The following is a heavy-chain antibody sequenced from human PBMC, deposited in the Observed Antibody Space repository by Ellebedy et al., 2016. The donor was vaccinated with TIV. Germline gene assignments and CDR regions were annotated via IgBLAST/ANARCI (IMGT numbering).Heavy chain of an antibody. D-gene: IGHD1-26*01. CDR1: GFTFADYW. J-gene: IGHJ4*02. Sequence: GGSLRLSXKASGFTFADYWIGWVRQMPGKGLEWVGIVYPGDSDTRYGPSFQGQVTISADKSITTAYLHLSSLQASDTAIYYCARHAGTGSFPYYFDSWGQGVLVTVSS. CDR3: ARHAGTGSFPYYFDS. CDR2: VYPGDSDT. V-gene: IGHV5-51*01.